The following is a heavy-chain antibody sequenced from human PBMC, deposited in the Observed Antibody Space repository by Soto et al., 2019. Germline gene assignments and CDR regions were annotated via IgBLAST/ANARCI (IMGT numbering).Heavy chain of an antibody. CDR2: VSDDGSSE. J-gene: IGHJ5*02. CDR1: GFTFSRYT. CDR3: AREARTCIQLTTGFDP. V-gene: IGHV3-30-3*01. Sequence: QVQLVESGGGVVQPGRSLRLSCAASGFTFSRYTMHWVRQAPGKGLEWVAGVSDDGSSEYYADSVKGRFTIFRDNSKNTLNMQMNGLRPEDTAVYYCAREARTCIQLTTGFDPWGQGTLVPVSS. D-gene: IGHD5-18*01.